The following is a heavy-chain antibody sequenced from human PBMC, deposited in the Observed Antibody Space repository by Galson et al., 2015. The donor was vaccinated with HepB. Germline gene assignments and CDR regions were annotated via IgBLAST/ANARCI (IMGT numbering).Heavy chain of an antibody. D-gene: IGHD3-10*01. CDR1: GFTFSNAW. Sequence: SLRLSCAASGFTFSNAWMSWVRQAPGKGLEWVGRNRKKGNSDTTECAASVKGRFTVSRDDSKNSLYLQMNSLKTEDTALYYCARAGDSGIYTFDLWGQGVLVTVSS. V-gene: IGHV3-72*01. J-gene: IGHJ4*02. CDR2: NRKKGNSDTT. CDR3: ARAGDSGIYTFDL.